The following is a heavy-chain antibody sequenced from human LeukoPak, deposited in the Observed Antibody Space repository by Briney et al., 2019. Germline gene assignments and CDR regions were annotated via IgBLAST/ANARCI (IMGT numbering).Heavy chain of an antibody. CDR3: AREGMSAYSQVVYMDV. J-gene: IGHJ6*03. CDR1: GGSFSGYY. CDR2: IYYSWST. D-gene: IGHD5-18*01. V-gene: IGHV4-34*01. Sequence: SETLSLTCAVYGGSFSGYYWSWIRQPPGKGLGWIGSIYYSWSTYYNPSPKSRVTISVDTSKNQFSLKLSSVTAPDTAVYYCAREGMSAYSQVVYMDVWGKGTTVTVSS.